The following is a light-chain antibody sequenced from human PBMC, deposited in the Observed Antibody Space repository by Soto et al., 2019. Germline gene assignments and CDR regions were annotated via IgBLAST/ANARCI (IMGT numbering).Light chain of an antibody. CDR3: QSYDSSLSGRGV. J-gene: IGLJ3*02. V-gene: IGLV1-40*01. CDR2: GND. Sequence: QSVLTQPPSVSGAPGQRVTISCTGSSSNIGAGYDVHWYQQVPGTAPKLLIYGNDNRPSGVPDRFSGSKSGTSASLAITGLQAEDEADYHCQSYDSSLSGRGVFGGGTKVTVL. CDR1: SSNIGAGYD.